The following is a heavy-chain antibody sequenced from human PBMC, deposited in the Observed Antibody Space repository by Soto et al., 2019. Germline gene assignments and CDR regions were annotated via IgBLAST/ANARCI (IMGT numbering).Heavy chain of an antibody. CDR1: GDSFSNYV. J-gene: IGHJ3*02. CDR3: VQRQSGRYFAAFDI. D-gene: IGHD1-26*01. Sequence: PGGSLRLSCVVSGDSFSNYVMNWVRQAPGQGLEWVSGVTGSGISTWYADSVKGRFTISRDNPKNTVFLQMNSLRADAAAVYYFVQRQSGRYFAAFDIWGPGTMVTVSS. V-gene: IGHV3-23*01. CDR2: VTGSGIST.